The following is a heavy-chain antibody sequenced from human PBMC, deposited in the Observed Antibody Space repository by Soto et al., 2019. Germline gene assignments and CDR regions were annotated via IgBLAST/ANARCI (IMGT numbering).Heavy chain of an antibody. J-gene: IGHJ2*01. V-gene: IGHV4-59*11. Sequence: QVQLQESGPGLVKPSETLSVTCTVSGGSFSSHYWSWIRQPPGKGPEWIGYISYSGNTDYNPSLKSRATISVDTSKNQFSLKVTSVTAADTAVYYCARDRAVSASSSYYWYFDLWGRGTLVTVSS. CDR2: ISYSGNT. CDR1: GGSFSSHY. D-gene: IGHD6-6*01. CDR3: ARDRAVSASSSYYWYFDL.